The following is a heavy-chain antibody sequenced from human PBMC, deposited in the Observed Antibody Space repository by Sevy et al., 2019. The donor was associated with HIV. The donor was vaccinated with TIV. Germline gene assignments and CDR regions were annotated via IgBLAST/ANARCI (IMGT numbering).Heavy chain of an antibody. V-gene: IGHV3-23*01. CDR1: GFTFSTYA. CDR3: AKGDRTFYGLDV. CDR2: ISGRGGSR. Sequence: GGSLRLSCAASGFTFSTYAMSWVRQAPGKGLEWVSAISGRGGSRYYADSLKGRFTIFRDNSKNTLSLQMNSLRAEDTAVYYCAKGDRTFYGLDVWGQGTTVTVSS. J-gene: IGHJ6*02. D-gene: IGHD2-15*01.